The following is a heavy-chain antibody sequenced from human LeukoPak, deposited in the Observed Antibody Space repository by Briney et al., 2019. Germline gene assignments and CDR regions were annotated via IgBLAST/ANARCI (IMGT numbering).Heavy chain of an antibody. J-gene: IGHJ3*02. D-gene: IGHD1-1*01. V-gene: IGHV3-74*01. CDR1: GFKFSSYW. CDR3: ARDPLHWNDGVDDSFDI. CDR2: INTNGDSA. Sequence: GGSLRLSCAVSGFKFSSYWMNWVRQVPGKGLMWVAHINTNGDSANYADSVKGRFTISRDNAKSTLSLQMNSLRVEDTAVYYCARDPLHWNDGVDDSFDIWGQGTMVTVSS.